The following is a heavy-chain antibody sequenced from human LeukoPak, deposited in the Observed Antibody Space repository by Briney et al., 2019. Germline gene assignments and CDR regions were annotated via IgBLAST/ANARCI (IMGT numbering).Heavy chain of an antibody. Sequence: SETLSLTCSVSGGSISSYCWSWIRQPAGKGLEWIGRIYTSGSTHYNPSLKSRVTISVDTSKNQFSLKMSSVTAADTAVYYCTRGVALSDHGIIDSWGQGTLATVSS. CDR2: IYTSGST. J-gene: IGHJ4*02. CDR3: TRGVALSDHGIIDS. CDR1: GGSISSYC. V-gene: IGHV4-4*07. D-gene: IGHD1-1*01.